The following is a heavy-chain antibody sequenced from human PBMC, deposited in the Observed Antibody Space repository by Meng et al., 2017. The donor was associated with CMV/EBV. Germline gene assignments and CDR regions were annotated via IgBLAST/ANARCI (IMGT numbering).Heavy chain of an antibody. D-gene: IGHD2-2*01. CDR3: AKDPRYCSSTSCEPSDY. J-gene: IGHJ4*02. CDR2: IRYDGSNK. Sequence: SCAASGFTFSSYGMHWVRQAPGKGLEWVAFIRYDGSNKYYADSVKGRFTISRDNSKNTLYLQMNSLRAEDTAVYYCAKDPRYCSSTSCEPSDYWGQGTLVTVSS. V-gene: IGHV3-30*02. CDR1: GFTFSSYG.